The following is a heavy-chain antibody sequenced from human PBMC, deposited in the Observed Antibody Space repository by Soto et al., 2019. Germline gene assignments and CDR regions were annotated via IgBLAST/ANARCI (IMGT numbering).Heavy chain of an antibody. D-gene: IGHD4-17*01. J-gene: IGHJ6*02. Sequence: PGGSLRLSCAASGFIFSSHGMHWVRQAPGKGLEWVAVIRYDGSKEHYADSVKGRFTISRDNSKNTLYLQMNSLRTEDTAVYYCARERIPYGDYDYYYGMDVWGQGTTVTVSS. CDR1: GFIFSSHG. CDR3: ARERIPYGDYDYYYGMDV. CDR2: IRYDGSKE. V-gene: IGHV3-33*01.